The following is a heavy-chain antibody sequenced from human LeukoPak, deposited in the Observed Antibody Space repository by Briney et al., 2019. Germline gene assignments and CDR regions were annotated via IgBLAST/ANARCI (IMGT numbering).Heavy chain of an antibody. J-gene: IGHJ4*02. Sequence: SETLSLTCAVYGGSFSGYYWSWIRQPPGKGLEWIGEINHSGSTNYNPSLKSRVTISVDTSKNQFSLKLSSVTAADTAVYYCARDRGYSGYDSYFDYWAREPWSPSPQ. V-gene: IGHV4-34*01. CDR3: ARDRGYSGYDSYFDY. D-gene: IGHD5-12*01. CDR2: INHSGST. CDR1: GGSFSGYY.